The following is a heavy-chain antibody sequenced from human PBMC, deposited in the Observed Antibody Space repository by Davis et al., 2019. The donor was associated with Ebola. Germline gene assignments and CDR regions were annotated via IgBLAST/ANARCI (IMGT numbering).Heavy chain of an antibody. V-gene: IGHV3-30*03. CDR3: ARDGVGATIVLYYFDY. D-gene: IGHD1-26*01. CDR2: ISYDGSNK. J-gene: IGHJ4*02. Sequence: GESLKISCAASGFTFSSYSMNWVRQAPGKGLEWVAVISYDGSNKYYADSVKGRFTISRDNSKNTLYLQMNSLRPEDTAVYYCARDGVGATIVLYYFDYWGQGTLVTVSS. CDR1: GFTFSSYS.